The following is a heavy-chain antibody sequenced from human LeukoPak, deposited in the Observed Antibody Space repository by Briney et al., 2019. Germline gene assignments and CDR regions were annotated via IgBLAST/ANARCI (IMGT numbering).Heavy chain of an antibody. Sequence: GGSLRLSCAASGFTFSSYAMSWVRQAPGKGLEWVSAISGSGGSTYYADSVKGRFTISRDNSKNTLYLQMSSLRAEDTAVYYCAKDRLSSGWYLDYWGQGTLVTVSS. D-gene: IGHD6-19*01. J-gene: IGHJ4*02. CDR1: GFTFSSYA. V-gene: IGHV3-23*01. CDR2: ISGSGGST. CDR3: AKDRLSSGWYLDY.